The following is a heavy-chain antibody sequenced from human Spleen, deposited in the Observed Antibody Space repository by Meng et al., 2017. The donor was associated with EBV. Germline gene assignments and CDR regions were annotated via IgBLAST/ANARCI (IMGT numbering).Heavy chain of an antibody. Sequence: QVQPQASGPGLVKPSQTLSLSCVVSGGSIRSSGYFWSWIRQPPGKGLEWIGFSYYRGNTSYNPSLKSRVTISMDASKNQFSLKVRSVTAADTAVYFCARSLDSYGLNWFDPWGQGTLVTVSS. CDR2: SYYRGNT. V-gene: IGHV4-30-4*01. J-gene: IGHJ5*02. CDR1: GGSIRSSGYF. D-gene: IGHD5-18*01. CDR3: ARSLDSYGLNWFDP.